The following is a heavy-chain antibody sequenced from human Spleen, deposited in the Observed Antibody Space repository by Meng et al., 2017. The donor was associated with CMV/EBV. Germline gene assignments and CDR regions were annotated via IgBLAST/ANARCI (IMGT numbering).Heavy chain of an antibody. CDR1: GGSFRGYY. J-gene: IGHJ4*02. Sequence: GSLRLSCAVYGGSFRGYYWSWIRQPPGKGLEWIGEINHSGSTNYNPSLKSRVTISVDTSKNQFSLKLSSVTAADTAVYYCARARINRYSSSSSAVDYWGQGTLVTVSS. D-gene: IGHD6-6*01. CDR2: INHSGST. CDR3: ARARINRYSSSSSAVDY. V-gene: IGHV4-34*01.